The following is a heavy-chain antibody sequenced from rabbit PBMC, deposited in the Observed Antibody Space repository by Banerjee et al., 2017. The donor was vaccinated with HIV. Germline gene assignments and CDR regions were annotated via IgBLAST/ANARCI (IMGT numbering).Heavy chain of an antibody. V-gene: IGHV1S45*01. J-gene: IGHJ2*01. D-gene: IGHD3-1*01. CDR1: GFSFSNKYV. Sequence: QEQLEESGGDLVKPEGSLTLTCTASGFSFSNKYVMCWVRQAPGKGLEWIACINTSSGNTIYASWAKGRFTISKTSSTTLTIQRPRRTAPFPATYFFASDLERALGRNFGFGGP. CDR3: ASDLERALGRNFGF. CDR2: INTSSGNT.